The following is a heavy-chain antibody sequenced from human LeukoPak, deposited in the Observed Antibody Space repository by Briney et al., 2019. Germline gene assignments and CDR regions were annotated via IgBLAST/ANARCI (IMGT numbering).Heavy chain of an antibody. CDR3: ARSTGGSGSYYPFYYYYYGMDV. CDR1: GGSISSGDYY. J-gene: IGHJ6*02. Sequence: SQTLSLTCTVSGGSISSGDYYWSWIRQPPGKGLEWIGYIYYSGSTYYNPSLKSRVTISVDTSKNQFSLKLSSVTAADTAVYYCARSTGGSGSYYPFYYYYYGMDVWGQGTTVTVS. D-gene: IGHD3-10*01. CDR2: IYYSGST. V-gene: IGHV4-30-4*01.